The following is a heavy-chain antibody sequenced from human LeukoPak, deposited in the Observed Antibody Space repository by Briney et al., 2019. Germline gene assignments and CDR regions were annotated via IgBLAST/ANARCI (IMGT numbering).Heavy chain of an antibody. J-gene: IGHJ4*02. CDR1: GGSISSYY. CDR2: IYYSGST. D-gene: IGHD3-10*01. Sequence: PSETLSLTCTVSGGSISSYYWSWLRQPPGKGLEWIGYIYYSGSTNYNPSLKSRVTISVDTSKNQFSLKLSSVTAADTAVYYCARGGAYYGSGSYPAPLDYWGQGTLVTVSS. CDR3: ARGGAYYGSGSYPAPLDY. V-gene: IGHV4-59*01.